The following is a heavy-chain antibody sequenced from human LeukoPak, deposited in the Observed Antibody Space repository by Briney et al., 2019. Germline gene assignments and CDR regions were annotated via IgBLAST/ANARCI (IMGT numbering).Heavy chain of an antibody. V-gene: IGHV1-8*01. J-gene: IGHJ4*02. CDR3: ARGQWLPKYYFDY. Sequence: ASVKVSCKTSGYTFTIYNINWVRQATGQGLEWMGWMNPNSGNTGYAQKFQGRVTFTRNTSISTAYMELSDLTSEDTAVYYCARGQWLPKYYFDYWGQGTLVTVSS. D-gene: IGHD6-19*01. CDR1: GYTFTIYN. CDR2: MNPNSGNT.